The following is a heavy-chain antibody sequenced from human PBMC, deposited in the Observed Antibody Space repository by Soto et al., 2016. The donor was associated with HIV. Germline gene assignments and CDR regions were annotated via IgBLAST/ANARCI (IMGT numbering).Heavy chain of an antibody. CDR1: GYTFTGYY. CDR2: INPDSGGT. Sequence: QVQLVQSGAEVKKPGASVKVSCKASGYTFTGYYMHWVRQAPGQGLEWMGWINPDSGGTNYAQKFQGRVTMTRDTSISTAYMELSRLKSDDTAVYYCAREAVMVTAQGCDYWGQGTLVTVSS. V-gene: IGHV1-2*02. CDR3: AREAVMVTAQGCDY. D-gene: IGHD2-21*02. J-gene: IGHJ4*02.